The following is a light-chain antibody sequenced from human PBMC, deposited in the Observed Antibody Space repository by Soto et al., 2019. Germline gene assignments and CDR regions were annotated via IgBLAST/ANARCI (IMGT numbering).Light chain of an antibody. CDR1: QSVSSY. CDR2: DAS. Sequence: EIVLTQSPATLSLSPGERATLSGRASQSVSSYLAWYQQKPGQAPRLLIYDASNRATGIPARFSGSGSGTDFTLTISSLEPEDFAVYYCQQRSNWPTFGQGTRLEMK. CDR3: QQRSNWPT. V-gene: IGKV3-11*01. J-gene: IGKJ5*01.